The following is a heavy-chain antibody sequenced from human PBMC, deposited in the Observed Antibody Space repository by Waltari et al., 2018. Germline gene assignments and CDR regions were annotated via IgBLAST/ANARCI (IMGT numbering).Heavy chain of an antibody. CDR3: ASVVGATPYYFDY. CDR1: GFTFSSYS. Sequence: VQLVESGGGLVKPGGSLRLSCAASGFTFSSYSMNWVRQAPGKGLEWVSSISSSSSYIYYADSVKGRFTISRDNAKNSLYLQMNSLRAEHTAVYYCASVVGATPYYFDYWGQGTLVTVSS. J-gene: IGHJ4*02. V-gene: IGHV3-21*01. CDR2: ISSSSSYI. D-gene: IGHD1-26*01.